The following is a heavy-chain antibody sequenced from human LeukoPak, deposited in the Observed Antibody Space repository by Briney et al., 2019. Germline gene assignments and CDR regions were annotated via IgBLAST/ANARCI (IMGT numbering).Heavy chain of an antibody. CDR1: GGSISSYH. V-gene: IGHV4-59*08. CDR3: ARRMNSSWYYYFDY. Sequence: SETLSLTCTVSGGSISSYHWSWIRQPPGKGLEWIGYIYYSGSTNYNPSLKSRVTISVDTSKNQFSLKLSSVTAADTAVYYCARRMNSSWYYYFDYWGQGTLVTVSS. D-gene: IGHD6-13*01. CDR2: IYYSGST. J-gene: IGHJ4*02.